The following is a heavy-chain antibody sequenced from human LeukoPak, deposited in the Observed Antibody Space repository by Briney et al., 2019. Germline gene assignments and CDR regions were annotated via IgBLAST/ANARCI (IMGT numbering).Heavy chain of an antibody. CDR3: ARGLTSLAAVSENWFDP. CDR2: INPNSGGT. CDR1: GYTFTGYY. D-gene: IGHD6-6*01. V-gene: IGHV1-2*02. Sequence: ASVKVSCKASGYTFTGYYMHWVRQDPGQGLEWMGWINPNSGGTNYAQKFQGRVTMTRDTSISTAYMELSRLRSEDTAVYYCARGLTSLAAVSENWFDPWGQGTLVTVSS. J-gene: IGHJ5*02.